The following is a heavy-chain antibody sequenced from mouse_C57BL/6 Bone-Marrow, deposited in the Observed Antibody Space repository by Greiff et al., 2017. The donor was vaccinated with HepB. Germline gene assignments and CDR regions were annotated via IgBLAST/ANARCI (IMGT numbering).Heavy chain of an antibody. CDR3: ARYYYGSSDSWYFDV. J-gene: IGHJ1*03. CDR1: GYTFTSYW. CDR2: IDPSDSYT. Sequence: QVQLQQPGAELVMPGASVKLSCKASGYTFTSYWMHWVKQRPGQGLEWIGEIDPSDSYTNYNQKFKGKSTLTVDKSSSTAYMQLSSLTSEDSAVYYCARYYYGSSDSWYFDVWGTGTTVTVSS. D-gene: IGHD1-1*01. V-gene: IGHV1-69*01.